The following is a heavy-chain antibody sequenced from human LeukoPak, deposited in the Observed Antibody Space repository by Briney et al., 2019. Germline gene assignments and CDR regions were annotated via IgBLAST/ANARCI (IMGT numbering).Heavy chain of an antibody. CDR2: MSSSTTHI. CDR3: VTYGSPWNRVDH. V-gene: IGHV3-21*01. J-gene: IGHJ4*02. CDR1: GFTFSLYN. Sequence: GGSLRLSCAASGFTFSLYNMNWVRQAPGKGLEWVASMSSSTTHINYADSVNGRFTISRDNTNNLLFLQVNSVRAEDTAVYYCVTYGSPWNRVDHWGQGTLVTVSS. D-gene: IGHD1-1*01.